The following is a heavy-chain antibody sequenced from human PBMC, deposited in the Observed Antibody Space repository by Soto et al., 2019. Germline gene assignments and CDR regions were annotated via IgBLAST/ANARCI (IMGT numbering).Heavy chain of an antibody. CDR3: TSTIFGVVIPGGYYYGMDV. Sequence: PGGSLRLSCTASGFTFSSYAMSWVRQAPGKGLEWVSAISGSGGDTHYADSVKGRFTISRDTSKNTLYLQMNSLKTEDTAVYYCTSTIFGVVIPGGYYYGMDVWGQGTTVTVSS. D-gene: IGHD3-3*01. J-gene: IGHJ6*02. CDR2: ISGSGGDT. CDR1: GFTFSSYA. V-gene: IGHV3-23*01.